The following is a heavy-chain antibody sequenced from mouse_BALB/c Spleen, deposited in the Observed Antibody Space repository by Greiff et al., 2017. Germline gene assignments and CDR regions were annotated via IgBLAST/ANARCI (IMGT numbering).Heavy chain of an antibody. V-gene: IGHV1-7*01. CDR3: ARYDYDGDY. CDR2: INPSTGYT. D-gene: IGHD2-4*01. CDR1: GYTFTSYW. J-gene: IGHJ2*01. Sequence: QVQLQQSGAELAKPGASVKMSCKASGYTFTSYWMHWVKQRPGQGLEWIGYINPSTGYTEYNQKFKDKATLTADKSSSTAYMQLSSLTSEDSAVYYCARYDYDGDYWGQGTTLTVSS.